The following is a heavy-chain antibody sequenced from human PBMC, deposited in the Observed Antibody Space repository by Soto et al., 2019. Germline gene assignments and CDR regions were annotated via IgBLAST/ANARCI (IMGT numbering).Heavy chain of an antibody. CDR2: ISYDGSNK. CDR1: GFTFSSYG. CDR3: AKGVRYGMDV. Sequence: QVQLVESEGGVVQPGRSLRLSCAASGFTFSSYGMHWVRQAPGKGLEWVAVISYDGSNKYYADSVKGRFTISRDNSKNTLYLQMNSLRAEDTAVYYCAKGVRYGMDVWGQGTTVTVSS. J-gene: IGHJ6*02. V-gene: IGHV3-30*18.